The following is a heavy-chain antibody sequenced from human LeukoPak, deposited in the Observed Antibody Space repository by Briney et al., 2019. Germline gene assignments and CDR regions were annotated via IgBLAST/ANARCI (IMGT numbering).Heavy chain of an antibody. CDR2: INHSGST. CDR3: ARPRDRDWYFDL. J-gene: IGHJ2*01. Sequence: PSETLSLTCAVYGGSFRGYYWSWIRQPPGKGLEWIGEINHSGSTNYNPSLKSRVTISVDTSKNQFSLKLSSVTAADTAVYYCARPRDRDWYFDLWGRGTLVTVSS. V-gene: IGHV4-34*01. CDR1: GGSFRGYY.